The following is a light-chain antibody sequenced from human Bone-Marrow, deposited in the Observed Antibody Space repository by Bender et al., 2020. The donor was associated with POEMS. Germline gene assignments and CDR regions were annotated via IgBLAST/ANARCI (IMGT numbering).Light chain of an antibody. J-gene: IGLJ3*02. CDR3: SSYAGNNKWV. Sequence: QSALTQPPSASGPPGQSVTISCTGTSSDVGGYNYVSWYQQHPGKAPKLMIFEVSKRPSGGPDRFSGSKSGNTASLTVSGLQAGDEADYYCSSYAGNNKWVFGGGPKLTVL. CDR2: EVS. CDR1: SSDVGGYNY. V-gene: IGLV2-8*01.